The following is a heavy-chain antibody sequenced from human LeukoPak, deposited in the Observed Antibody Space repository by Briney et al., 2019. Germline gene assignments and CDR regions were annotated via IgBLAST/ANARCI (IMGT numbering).Heavy chain of an antibody. D-gene: IGHD2-2*01. CDR3: ARGSAVSCSSTSCHAPLGY. V-gene: IGHV1-2*02. CDR1: GYTFTDYY. J-gene: IGHJ4*02. CDR2: INPNSGAT. Sequence: ASVKVSCKASGYTFTDYYIIWMRQAPGRGLECMGWINPNSGATRNGQNFQGRITMTRDTSVSTAYMDLGTLSSDDAAIYFCARGSAVSCSSTSCHAPLGYWGQGTLVTVSS.